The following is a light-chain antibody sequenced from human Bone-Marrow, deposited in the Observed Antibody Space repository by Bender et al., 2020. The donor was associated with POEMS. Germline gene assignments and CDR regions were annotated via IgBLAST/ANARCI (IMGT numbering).Light chain of an antibody. Sequence: QSALTQPPSASGSPGQSVTISCTGTSSDIGTYNYISWYQQHPGKAPKLIIYDVTKRPSGVPDRFSGSKSDNTASLTISGLQAEDEAVYHCCSYAGTYTWVFGGGTKLTVL. CDR3: CSYAGTYTWV. CDR2: DVT. J-gene: IGLJ3*02. V-gene: IGLV2-11*01. CDR1: SSDIGTYNY.